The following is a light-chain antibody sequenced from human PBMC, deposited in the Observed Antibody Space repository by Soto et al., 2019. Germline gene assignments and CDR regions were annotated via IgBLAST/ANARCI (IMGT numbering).Light chain of an antibody. CDR3: QQYGSSGWT. J-gene: IGKJ1*01. CDR1: QSVSSSY. V-gene: IGKV3-20*01. CDR2: GAS. Sequence: EIVLTQSPGTLSLSPGERATLSCRASQSVSSSYLDWYQQQPGQAPRLLIYGASSKATGIPDRFSGSRSGTVFTLTISRLEPEDFAVYYCQQYGSSGWTFGQGTKVEIK.